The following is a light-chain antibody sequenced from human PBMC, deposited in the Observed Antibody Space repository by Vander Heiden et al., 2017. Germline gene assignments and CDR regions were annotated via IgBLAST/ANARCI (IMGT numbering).Light chain of an antibody. V-gene: IGLV3-10*01. CDR2: EDS. Sequence: SYELTQPPSVPVSPGKTARITCSGDALPKKYAYWYQQKAGQAPVLVIYEDSKRPSGIPERFSGSSSGTMATLTISGAQVEGEADYYCYSTDSSGNHRVFGGGTKLTVL. CDR1: ALPKKY. CDR3: YSTDSSGNHRV. J-gene: IGLJ3*02.